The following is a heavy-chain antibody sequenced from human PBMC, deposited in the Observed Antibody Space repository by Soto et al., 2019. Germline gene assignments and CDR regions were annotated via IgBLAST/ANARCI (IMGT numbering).Heavy chain of an antibody. D-gene: IGHD5-18*01. J-gene: IGHJ6*02. Sequence: GESLKISCKGSGYSFTSYWIGWVRQMPGKGLEWMGIIYPGDSDTRYSPSFQGQVTISADKSISTAYLQWSSLKASDTAMYYCASPSDVDTAMVNYYGMDVWGQGTTVTVS. CDR1: GYSFTSYW. V-gene: IGHV5-51*01. CDR3: ASPSDVDTAMVNYYGMDV. CDR2: IYPGDSDT.